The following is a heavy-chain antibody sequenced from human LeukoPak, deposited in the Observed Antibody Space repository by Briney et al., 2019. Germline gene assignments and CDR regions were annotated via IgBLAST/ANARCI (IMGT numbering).Heavy chain of an antibody. D-gene: IGHD3-9*01. CDR3: ARVNGYYDILTGYYNLGYFDY. CDR2: IKQDGSEK. V-gene: IGHV3-7*01. CDR1: GLTFSSYA. J-gene: IGHJ4*02. Sequence: GGSLRLSCAASGLTFSSYAMSWVRQAPGKGLEWVANIKQDGSEKYYVDSVKGRFTISRDNAKNSLYLQMNSLRAEDTAVYYCARVNGYYDILTGYYNLGYFDYWGQGTLVTVSS.